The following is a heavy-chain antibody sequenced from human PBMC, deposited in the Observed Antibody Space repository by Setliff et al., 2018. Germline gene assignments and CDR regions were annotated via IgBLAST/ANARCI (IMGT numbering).Heavy chain of an antibody. J-gene: IGHJ4*02. D-gene: IGHD2-2*01. V-gene: IGHV4-39*07. CDR3: ARAKGYCSSTSCRIYYFDY. CDR1: GGSISSSSYY. CDR2: IYYSGST. Sequence: SETLSLTCTVSGGSISSSSYYWGWIRQPPGKGLEWIGSIYYSGSTYYNPSLKSRVTIPVDTSKNQLSLKLSSVTAADTAVYYCARAKGYCSSTSCRIYYFDYWGQGTLVTVSS.